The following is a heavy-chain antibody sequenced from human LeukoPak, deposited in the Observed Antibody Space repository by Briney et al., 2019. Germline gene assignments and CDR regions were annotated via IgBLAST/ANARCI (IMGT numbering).Heavy chain of an antibody. CDR1: GGSISSGDYY. CDR3: ARGRVISRFDP. D-gene: IGHD3-10*01. J-gene: IGHJ5*02. CDR2: IYYSGST. Sequence: PSETLSLTCTVSGGSISSGDYYWSWIRQPPGKGLEWIGYIYYSGSTYYNPSLKSRVTISVDTSKNQFSLKLSSVTAADTAVYYCARGRVISRFDPWGQGTLVTVSS. V-gene: IGHV4-30-4*01.